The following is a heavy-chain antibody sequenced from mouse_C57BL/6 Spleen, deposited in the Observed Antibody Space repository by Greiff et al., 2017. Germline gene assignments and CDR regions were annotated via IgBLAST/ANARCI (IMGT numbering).Heavy chain of an antibody. CDR3: ARNSNYEDAMDY. J-gene: IGHJ4*01. Sequence: EVQRVESGPVLVKPGASVKMSCKASGYTFTDYYMNWVKQSHGKSLEWIGVINPYNGGTSYNQKFKGKATLTVDKSSSTAYMELNSLTSEDSAVYYCARNSNYEDAMDYWGQGTSVTVSS. D-gene: IGHD2-5*01. CDR2: INPYNGGT. V-gene: IGHV1-19*01. CDR1: GYTFTDYY.